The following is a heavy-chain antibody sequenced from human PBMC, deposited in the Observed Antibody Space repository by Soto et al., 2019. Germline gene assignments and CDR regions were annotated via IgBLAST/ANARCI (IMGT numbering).Heavy chain of an antibody. CDR2: ISAYNGNT. CDR3: ARDVRDSSGPNDAFDI. D-gene: IGHD3-22*01. V-gene: IGHV1-18*04. J-gene: IGHJ3*02. CDR1: GYTFTGYY. Sequence: GASVKVSCKASGYTFTGYYMHWVRQAPGQGLEWMGWISAYNGNTNYAQKLQGRVTMTTDTSTSTAYMELRSLRSDDTAVYYCARDVRDSSGPNDAFDIWGQGTMVTVSS.